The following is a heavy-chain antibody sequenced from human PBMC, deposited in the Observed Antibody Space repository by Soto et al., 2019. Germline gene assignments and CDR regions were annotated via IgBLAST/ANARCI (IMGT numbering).Heavy chain of an antibody. CDR2: IYSGGYT. D-gene: IGHD3-10*01. CDR1: GFTVSNNY. Sequence: EVQLVESGGGLIQPGGSLRLSCAVSGFTVSNNYMSWVRQAPGKGLEGVSVIYSGGYTAYGDSVKGRFTISRDNSKNPLYLKRNSLSGSAPAVYYGAAPGGGGGYWGQGTLVTVSS. V-gene: IGHV3-53*01. J-gene: IGHJ4*02. CDR3: AAPGGGGGY.